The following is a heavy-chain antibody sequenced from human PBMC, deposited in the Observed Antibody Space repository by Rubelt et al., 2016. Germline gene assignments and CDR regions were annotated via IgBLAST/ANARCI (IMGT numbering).Heavy chain of an antibody. D-gene: IGHD3-9*01. Sequence: QVQLQESGPGLVKPSETLSLTCTVSGGSISSYYWSWIRQPPGKGLEWIGEINHSGSTNYNPSLKSRVTIAVETSKNQFSLKLSSVTAADTAVYYCARGWRYFDWQIVLDYWGHGTLGSASS. V-gene: IGHV4-59*12. CDR1: GGSISSYY. CDR2: INHSGST. CDR3: ARGWRYFDWQIVLDY. J-gene: IGHJ4*01.